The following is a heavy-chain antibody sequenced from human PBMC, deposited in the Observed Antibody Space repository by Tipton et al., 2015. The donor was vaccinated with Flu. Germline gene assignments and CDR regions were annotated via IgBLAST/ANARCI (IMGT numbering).Heavy chain of an antibody. V-gene: IGHV4-59*01. Sequence: TLSLTCTVSGGPISSYYWSWIRQPPGKGLEWIGYIYYSGSTNYNPSLKSRVTISVDTSKNQLSLKVSSVTAADTAVYYCARVGDYTLKDWGQGTLVTVSS. CDR3: ARVGDYTLKD. J-gene: IGHJ4*02. CDR2: IYYSGST. D-gene: IGHD4-17*01. CDR1: GGPISSYY.